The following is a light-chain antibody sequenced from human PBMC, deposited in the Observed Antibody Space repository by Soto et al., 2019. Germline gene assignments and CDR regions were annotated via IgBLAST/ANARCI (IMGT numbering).Light chain of an antibody. Sequence: DMQMTQSPSTLSASVGDRVTITCRASQSISNWVAWYQQKPGKVPELLIYDASRLQSGVPLRFSGSGSGTEFTLTISSLQPDDFATYHCQQYSSYSTFGQGTKV. CDR2: DAS. CDR3: QQYSSYST. CDR1: QSISNW. V-gene: IGKV1-5*01. J-gene: IGKJ1*01.